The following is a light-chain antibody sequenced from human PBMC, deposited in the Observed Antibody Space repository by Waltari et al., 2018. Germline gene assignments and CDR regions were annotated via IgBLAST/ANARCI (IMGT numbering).Light chain of an antibody. V-gene: IGLV1-44*01. CDR2: TNN. J-gene: IGLJ2*01. Sequence: QSVLTQPPSASGTPGPRVTISCSGSSSHIGSHTLTWYQQLPGTAPNPLLYTNNQRPSGVPDRFSGSKSGTSASLAISGLQSEDEADYYCAAWDDSLESVLFGGGTKLTVL. CDR1: SSHIGSHT. CDR3: AAWDDSLESVL.